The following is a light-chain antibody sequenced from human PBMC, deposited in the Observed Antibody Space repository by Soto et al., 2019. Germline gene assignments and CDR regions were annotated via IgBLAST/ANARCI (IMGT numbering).Light chain of an antibody. CDR2: GAS. CDR1: QSFTSRS. Sequence: EIVLTQSPGTLPLSPGERATLSCRASQSFTSRSLAWYQQKPGLAPRLLISGASNRAAGIPDRFSGSGSGTDFTLTISRLEPEDFAVYYCQQYDSSPRTFGQGTKVDIK. J-gene: IGKJ1*01. V-gene: IGKV3-20*01. CDR3: QQYDSSPRT.